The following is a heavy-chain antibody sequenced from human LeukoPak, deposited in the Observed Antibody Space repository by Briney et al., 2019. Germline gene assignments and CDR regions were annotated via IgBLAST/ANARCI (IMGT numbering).Heavy chain of an antibody. J-gene: IGHJ5*02. Sequence: GASVKVSCKVSGYTFTGYYLHWLRQAPGQSLEWMGWISPNNGNTDFAQNFQDRVTMTTDASTSTVYMELRSLRSDDTAMYYCARGLPIPSRSWYPFDPWGQGTLVTVSS. D-gene: IGHD6-13*01. V-gene: IGHV1-18*04. CDR1: GYTFTGYY. CDR2: ISPNNGNT. CDR3: ARGLPIPSRSWYPFDP.